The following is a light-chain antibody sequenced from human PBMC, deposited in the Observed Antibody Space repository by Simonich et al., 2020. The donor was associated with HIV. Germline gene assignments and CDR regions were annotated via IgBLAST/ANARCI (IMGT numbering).Light chain of an antibody. V-gene: IGLV2-14*01. CDR3: SSYTSSSTNVV. CDR1: SSDLCGYNC. CDR2: DVS. Sequence: QSALTQPASVSGSPGQSITISCTETSSDLCGYNCVSWYQQHPGQAPKHMLYDVSKLPSGVSNRFSGAKSGNTAALTISGLQAEDEADYYCSSYTSSSTNVVFGGGTKLTVL. J-gene: IGLJ2*01.